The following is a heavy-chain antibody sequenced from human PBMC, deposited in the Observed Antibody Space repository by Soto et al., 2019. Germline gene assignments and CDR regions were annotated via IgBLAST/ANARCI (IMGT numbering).Heavy chain of an antibody. J-gene: IGHJ4*02. CDR2: LHIAGNT. CDR3: ARGWGLSHFDS. Sequence: GGSLRLSCAASGFTVSNNYMTWVRQAPGKGLEWVALLHIAGNTYYADSVRGRFTVSRDNSKNTFYLQIKSLVADDTAIYYCARGWGLSHFDSWGQGTLVTVSS. V-gene: IGHV3-53*01. CDR1: GFTVSNNY. D-gene: IGHD1-26*01.